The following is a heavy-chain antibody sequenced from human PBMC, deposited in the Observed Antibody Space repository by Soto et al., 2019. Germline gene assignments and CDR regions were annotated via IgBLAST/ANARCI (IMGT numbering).Heavy chain of an antibody. CDR2: IYYSGST. Sequence: SETLSLTCTVSGGSISSSSYYWGWIRQPPGKGLEWIGSIYYSGSTYYNPSLKSRATISVDTSKNQFSLKLSSVTAADTAVYYCASTYCSGGSCPIFDYWGQGTLVTVSS. CDR1: GGSISSSSYY. J-gene: IGHJ4*02. CDR3: ASTYCSGGSCPIFDY. D-gene: IGHD2-15*01. V-gene: IGHV4-39*01.